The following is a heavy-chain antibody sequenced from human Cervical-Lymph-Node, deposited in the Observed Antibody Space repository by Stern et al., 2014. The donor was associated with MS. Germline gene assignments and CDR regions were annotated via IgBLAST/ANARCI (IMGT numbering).Heavy chain of an antibody. CDR3: ARGSSGGSGYGMDV. Sequence: VQLEESGPGLVKPSGTLSLTCAVSGGSVRSRNWWHWVRQSPGKGLEWIGKVYHSGSTHYNPSLKSRVIISKDKSKTHLSLTLTSVAAADTAVYYCARGSSGGSGYGMDVWGQGTTIIVSS. V-gene: IGHV4-4*02. CDR2: VYHSGST. CDR1: GGSVRSRNW. J-gene: IGHJ6*02. D-gene: IGHD2-15*01.